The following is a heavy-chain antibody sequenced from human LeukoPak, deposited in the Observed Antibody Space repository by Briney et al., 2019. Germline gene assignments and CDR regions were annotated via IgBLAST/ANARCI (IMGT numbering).Heavy chain of an antibody. J-gene: IGHJ6*03. CDR1: GGSFSGYY. CDR2: INHSGST. Sequence: SETLSLTCAVYGGSFSGYYWSWIRQPPGKGLEWIGEINHSGSTNYNPSLKSRVTISVDTSKNQFSLKLSSVTAADTAVYYCARAFRYSSSWNTSYYYYMDVWGKGTTVTVSS. D-gene: IGHD6-13*01. V-gene: IGHV4-34*01. CDR3: ARAFRYSSSWNTSYYYYMDV.